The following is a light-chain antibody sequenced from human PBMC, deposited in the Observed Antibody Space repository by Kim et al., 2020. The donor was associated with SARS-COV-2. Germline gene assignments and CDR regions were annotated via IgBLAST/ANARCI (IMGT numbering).Light chain of an antibody. CDR2: EDD. J-gene: IGLJ2*01. Sequence: NFMLTQPHSVSESLGKTVTISCTRSSGSIDDNYVQWYQQRPGGVPTAVIYEDDQRPSGVSDRFSGSIDNSSNSASLTISGLRTEDEADYYCQSYNRDNVLFGGGTQLTVL. V-gene: IGLV6-57*04. CDR1: SGSIDDNY. CDR3: QSYNRDNVL.